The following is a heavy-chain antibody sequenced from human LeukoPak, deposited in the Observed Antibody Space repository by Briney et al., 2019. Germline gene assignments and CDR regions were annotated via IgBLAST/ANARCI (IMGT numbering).Heavy chain of an antibody. CDR3: ARGSPLGQNWFDP. Sequence: SETLSLTCAVYGGSFSGYYWSWIRQPPGKGLEWIGEINHSGSTNYNPSLKSRVTISVDTSKNQFSLKLGSVTAADTAVYYCARGSPLGQNWFDPWGQGTLVTVSS. CDR1: GGSFSGYY. V-gene: IGHV4-34*01. D-gene: IGHD7-27*01. CDR2: INHSGST. J-gene: IGHJ5*02.